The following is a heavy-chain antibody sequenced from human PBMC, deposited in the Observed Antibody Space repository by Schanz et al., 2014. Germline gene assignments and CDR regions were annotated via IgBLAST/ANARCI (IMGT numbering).Heavy chain of an antibody. Sequence: QVQLVQSGAEVKKPGSSVKVSCKALGGTFSSFGINWVRQAPGQGLEWMGRIIPSLGLAKYEQKFQDKVTITADTSTNTAYMELSSLTSEDTAVHYCARGRGFYDYWGQGTLVTVSS. D-gene: IGHD3-10*01. CDR3: ARGRGFYDY. CDR1: GGTFSSFG. CDR2: IIPSLGLA. J-gene: IGHJ4*02. V-gene: IGHV1-69*02.